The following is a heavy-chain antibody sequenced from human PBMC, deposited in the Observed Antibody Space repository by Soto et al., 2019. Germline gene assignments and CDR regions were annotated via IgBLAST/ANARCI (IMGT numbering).Heavy chain of an antibody. D-gene: IGHD1-1*01. CDR1: GVTFSNAA. CDR2: IIPIFGGA. J-gene: IGHJ6*02. V-gene: IGHV1-69*01. CDR3: AGAGEYRHQRGTTEYFGMDV. Sequence: VQVVQSEAEAKHPGYSVKLSCKVSGVTFSNAAFSWVRQAPGQGLEWIGGIIPIFGGAKYAQKFQARVKITADEMTDMVYMAVTSHEIDDTAVYFCAGAGEYRHQRGTTEYFGMDVWGQGTTVTVSS.